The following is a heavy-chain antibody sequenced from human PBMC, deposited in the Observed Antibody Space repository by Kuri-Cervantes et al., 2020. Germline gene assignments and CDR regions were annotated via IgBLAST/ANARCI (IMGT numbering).Heavy chain of an antibody. V-gene: IGHV3-74*01. J-gene: IGHJ4*01. Sequence: GESLKISCAASGFTFSSYAMHWVRQAPGKGLVWVSRIKSDGSSTNYADSVKGRFTISRDNAKNTLYLQMNSLRVEDTAVYYCARVAYRTDGYNSYFDYWGQGTLVTVSS. CDR1: GFTFSSYA. CDR2: IKSDGSST. CDR3: ARVAYRTDGYNSYFDY. D-gene: IGHD5-24*01.